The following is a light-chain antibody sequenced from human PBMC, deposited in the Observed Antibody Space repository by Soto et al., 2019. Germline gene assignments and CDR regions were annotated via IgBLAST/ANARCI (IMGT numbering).Light chain of an antibody. V-gene: IGLV2-14*03. CDR3: SSYTSTNTVV. Sequence: QSALTQPASVSGSPGQSITISCTGISSDVGGYNYVSWYQQHPGKAPKLMIYDVSNRPSGVSNRFSGSKSGNTASLTISGLQAEDEAEYYCSSYTSTNTVVFGGGTKVTVL. CDR2: DVS. J-gene: IGLJ2*01. CDR1: SSDVGGYNY.